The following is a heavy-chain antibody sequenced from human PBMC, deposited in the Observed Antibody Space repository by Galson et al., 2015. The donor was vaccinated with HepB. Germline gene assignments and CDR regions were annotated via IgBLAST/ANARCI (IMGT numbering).Heavy chain of an antibody. CDR3: ARESDSSSPYYRPYYYYYGMGV. CDR2: ISYDGSNK. Sequence: SLRLSCAASGFTFSSYAMHWVRQAPGKGLEWVAVISYDGSNKYYADSVKGRFTISRDNSKNTLYLQMNSLRAEDTAVYYCARESDSSSPYYRPYYYYYGMGVWGQGNTVTV. D-gene: IGHD6-6*01. V-gene: IGHV3-30-3*01. J-gene: IGHJ6*02. CDR1: GFTFSSYA.